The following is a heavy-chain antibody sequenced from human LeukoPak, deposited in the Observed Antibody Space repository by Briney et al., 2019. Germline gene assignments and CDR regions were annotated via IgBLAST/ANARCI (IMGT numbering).Heavy chain of an antibody. J-gene: IGHJ4*02. CDR2: IYYSEST. CDR1: GGSISSYY. D-gene: IGHD6-6*01. V-gene: IGHV4-59*08. Sequence: SETLSLTCTVSGGSISSYYWSWIRQPPGKGLEWIGYIYYSESTNYNPSLKSRVTISVDTSKNQFSLKLSSVTAADTAVYYCARQPEYSSSIDYWGQGTLVTVSS. CDR3: ARQPEYSSSIDY.